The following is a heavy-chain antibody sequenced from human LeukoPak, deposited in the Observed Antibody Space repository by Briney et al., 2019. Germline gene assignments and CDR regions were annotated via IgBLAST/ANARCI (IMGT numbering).Heavy chain of an antibody. CDR2: IYHSGST. CDR3: ARRVAATYYYYYYMDV. Sequence: SETLSLTCALSGYSTSSGYYWGWIRQPPGKGLEWIGSIYHSGSTYYNPSLKSRVTISVDTSKNQFSLKLSSVTAADTAVYYCARRVAATYYYYYYMDVWGKGTTVTVSS. D-gene: IGHD2-15*01. J-gene: IGHJ6*03. V-gene: IGHV4-38-2*01. CDR1: GYSTSSGYY.